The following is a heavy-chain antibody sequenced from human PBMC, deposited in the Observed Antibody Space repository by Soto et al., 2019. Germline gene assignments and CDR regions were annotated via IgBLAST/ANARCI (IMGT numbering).Heavy chain of an antibody. D-gene: IGHD3-10*01. J-gene: IGHJ4*02. CDR1: GYSFTTYW. V-gene: IGHV5-51*01. Sequence: GESLKISCKVSGYSFTTYWIGWVRQMPGKGLEWMGIIYPDDSNIKYSPSFQGQVTISVDKSIGTAYLQWSSLKASDTAMHYCARLYYYGSGSYYPPHFFDYWGQGTLVTVSS. CDR2: IYPDDSNI. CDR3: ARLYYYGSGSYYPPHFFDY.